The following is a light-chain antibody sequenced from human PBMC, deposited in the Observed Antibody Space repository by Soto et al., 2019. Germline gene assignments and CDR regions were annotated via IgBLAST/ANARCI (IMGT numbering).Light chain of an antibody. V-gene: IGKV3-15*01. CDR1: QSVSSN. CDR3: QQYYRYPPIT. CDR2: GAS. J-gene: IGKJ5*01. Sequence: EIVMTQSPATLSVSPGERATLSCRASQSVSSNLAWYQQKPGQAPRLLIYGASTRATGIPARFSGSGSGTEFTLTISCLQSEDFATYYCQQYYRYPPITFGQGTRLEIK.